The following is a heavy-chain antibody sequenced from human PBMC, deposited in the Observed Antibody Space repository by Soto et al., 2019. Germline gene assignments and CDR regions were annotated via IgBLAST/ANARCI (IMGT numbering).Heavy chain of an antibody. Sequence: PGGSLRLSCSASVFTVSSNYMSWVRQAPGKGLEWVSAIYSGGSTYYADSVKGRFTISRDNSKNTLYLQMNSLRAEDTAVYYCATIVATIASYYFDSWCQGNRGTV. V-gene: IGHV3-53*01. J-gene: IGHJ4*02. CDR2: IYSGGST. CDR1: VFTVSSNY. CDR3: ATIVATIASYYFDS. D-gene: IGHD5-12*01.